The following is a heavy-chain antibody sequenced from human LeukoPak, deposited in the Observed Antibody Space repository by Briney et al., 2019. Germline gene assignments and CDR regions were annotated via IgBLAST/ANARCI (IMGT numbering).Heavy chain of an antibody. CDR2: ITATGGIS. V-gene: IGHV3-23*01. CDR3: TKDPNGDYVGAFDF. CDR1: TFAFSAYA. D-gene: IGHD4-17*01. J-gene: IGHJ3*01. Sequence: GGSLRLSCAASTFAFSAYAMTWVRQAPGKGLEWASSITATGGISYADSVKGRFTISRDNSKSTLYLQMNSLRAEDTAVYYCTKDPNGDYVGAFDFWGQGTMVTVSS.